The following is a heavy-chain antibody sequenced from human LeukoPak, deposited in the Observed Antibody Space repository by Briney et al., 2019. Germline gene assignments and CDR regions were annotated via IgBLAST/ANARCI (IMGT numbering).Heavy chain of an antibody. CDR1: GFGYSTFA. J-gene: IGHJ4*03. CDR3: ARALETYYYDSSGYFDY. CDR2: ISSSSSYI. Sequence: GGSLRLSCAASGFGYSTFAMAWVRQAPGKGLEWVSSISSSSSYIYYADSVKGRFTISRDNAKNSLYLQMNSLRAEDTALYYCARALETYYYDSSGYFDYWGQGTMVTVSS. D-gene: IGHD3-22*01. V-gene: IGHV3-21*04.